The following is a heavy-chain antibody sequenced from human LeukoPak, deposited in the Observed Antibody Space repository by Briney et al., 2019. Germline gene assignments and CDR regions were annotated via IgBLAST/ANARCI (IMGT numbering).Heavy chain of an antibody. V-gene: IGHV3-74*01. CDR2: INSDGSTT. CDR3: YIPYYDTSAYKGY. D-gene: IGHD3-22*01. Sequence: GGSLRLSCVASGFTFNSYWMHWVRQAPGKGLVWVSRINSDGSTTNYADSVKGRFAISRDNSKNTLYLQMNSLRAEDTAVYYCYIPYYDTSAYKGYWGQGTLVTVSS. J-gene: IGHJ4*02. CDR1: GFTFNSYW.